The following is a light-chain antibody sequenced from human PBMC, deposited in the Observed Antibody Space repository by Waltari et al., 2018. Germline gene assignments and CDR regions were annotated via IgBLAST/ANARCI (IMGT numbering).Light chain of an antibody. J-gene: IGLJ3*02. CDR2: ISN. CDR3: QSHDINLSSWV. V-gene: IGLV1-40*01. CDR1: SSNIGAGFD. Sequence: QSVLTQPPSVSGAPGQRVTISCTGSSSNIGAGFDVHWYQQVPGTAPKLLIYISNTRASGVPERFSGSTSGNSASLAIAGLQAEDEADYYCQSHDINLSSWVFGGGTKL.